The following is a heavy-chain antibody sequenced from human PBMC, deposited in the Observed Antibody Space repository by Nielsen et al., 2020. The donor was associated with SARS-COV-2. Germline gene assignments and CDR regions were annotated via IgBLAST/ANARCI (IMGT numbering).Heavy chain of an antibody. D-gene: IGHD3-22*01. Sequence: ASVMVSCKASGYTFTNNYMHWVRQAPGQGLEWMGLINPTNGGTTYAQKFQGRVTMTRDTSTSTVYMELSSLRSDDTAVYYCARDSSGTYRRVDYWGQGTLVTVSS. J-gene: IGHJ4*02. CDR2: INPTNGGT. V-gene: IGHV1-46*01. CDR1: GYTFTNNY. CDR3: ARDSSGTYRRVDY.